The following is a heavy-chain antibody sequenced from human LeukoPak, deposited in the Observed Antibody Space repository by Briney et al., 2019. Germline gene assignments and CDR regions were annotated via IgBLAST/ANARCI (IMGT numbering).Heavy chain of an antibody. V-gene: IGHV3-23*01. Sequence: GGSLRLSCAASGFTFSSYAMSWVRQAPGKGLEWVSAISGSGGSTYYADSVKGRFTISRDNSKNTLYLQMNSLRAEDTAVYYCANARMVATIWKTDYYYYMDVWGKGTTVTVSS. J-gene: IGHJ6*03. CDR3: ANARMVATIWKTDYYYYMDV. CDR1: GFTFSSYA. D-gene: IGHD5-12*01. CDR2: ISGSGGST.